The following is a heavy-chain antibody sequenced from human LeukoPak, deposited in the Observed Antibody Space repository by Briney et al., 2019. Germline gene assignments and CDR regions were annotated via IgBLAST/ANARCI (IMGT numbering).Heavy chain of an antibody. Sequence: PSETLSLTCAVYGGAFSGYYWSWIRQPPEKGLEWIGEINHSGSTNYNPSLKSRVTISVDTSKNQFSLKLSSVTAADTAVYYCARGEDSSGYHDYWGQGTLVTVSS. CDR3: ARGEDSSGYHDY. J-gene: IGHJ4*02. D-gene: IGHD3-22*01. CDR1: GGAFSGYY. V-gene: IGHV4-34*01. CDR2: INHSGST.